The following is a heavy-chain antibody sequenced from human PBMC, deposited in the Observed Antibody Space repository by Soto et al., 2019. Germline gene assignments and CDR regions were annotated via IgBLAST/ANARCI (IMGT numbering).Heavy chain of an antibody. D-gene: IGHD3-22*01. CDR2: IWYDGSNK. J-gene: IGHJ1*01. CDR3: ARGVGYDSSGYYPKYFQH. V-gene: IGHV3-33*01. Sequence: PXASLRLSCAASGFTFSSYGMHWVRQAPGKGLEWVAVIWYDGSNKYYADSVKGRFTISRDNSKNTLYLQMNSLRAEDTAVYYCARGVGYDSSGYYPKYFQHWGQGTLVTVSS. CDR1: GFTFSSYG.